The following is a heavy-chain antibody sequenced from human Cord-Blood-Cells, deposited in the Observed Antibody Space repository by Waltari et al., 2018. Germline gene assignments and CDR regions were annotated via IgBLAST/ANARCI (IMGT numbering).Heavy chain of an antibody. CDR2: IIPILGIA. Sequence: QVQLVQSGAEVKKPGSSVKVSCKASGGTFSSYAISWVRQAPGQGLEWMGGIIPILGIANYAQKFQGRVTITANKFTSTADMELSSLRSEDTAVYYCATNPLQYYYDSSGYYFDYWGQGTLVTVSS. V-gene: IGHV1-69*10. J-gene: IGHJ4*02. CDR1: GGTFSSYA. D-gene: IGHD3-22*01. CDR3: ATNPLQYYYDSSGYYFDY.